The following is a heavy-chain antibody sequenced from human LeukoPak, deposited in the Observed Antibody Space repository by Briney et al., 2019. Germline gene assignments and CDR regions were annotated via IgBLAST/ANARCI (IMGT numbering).Heavy chain of an antibody. J-gene: IGHJ3*02. CDR3: AREGPVVGATSPDAFDI. CDR1: GFTVSSNY. V-gene: IGHV3-53*05. Sequence: GGSLRLSCAASGFTVSSNYMSWVRQAPGEGLEWVSVIYSGGSTYYADSVKGRFTISRDNSKNTLYLQMNSLRAEDTAVYYCAREGPVVGATSPDAFDIWGQGTMVTVSS. D-gene: IGHD1-26*01. CDR2: IYSGGST.